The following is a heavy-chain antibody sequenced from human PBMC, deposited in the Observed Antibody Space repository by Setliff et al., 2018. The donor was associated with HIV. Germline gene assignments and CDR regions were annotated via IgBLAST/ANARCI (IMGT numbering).Heavy chain of an antibody. D-gene: IGHD6-19*01. Sequence: ASVKVSCKVSGYTLSELTMHWVRQAPGKGLEWMGRFDPEDGDTLYAQRLQGRVIMTEDSSTDTAYMELSSLTSDDTAVYYCARDQLIAVAGLNWFDPWGQGTLVTVSS. V-gene: IGHV1-24*01. J-gene: IGHJ5*02. CDR3: ARDQLIAVAGLNWFDP. CDR2: FDPEDGDT. CDR1: GYTLSELT.